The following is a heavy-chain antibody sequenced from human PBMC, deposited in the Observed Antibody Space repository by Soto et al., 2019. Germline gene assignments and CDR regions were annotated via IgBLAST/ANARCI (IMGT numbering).Heavy chain of an antibody. J-gene: IGHJ4*02. CDR3: ARVVRDQYCGGDCSLPYYFDY. CDR1: GYTFTSYA. CDR2: INAGNGNT. D-gene: IGHD2-21*02. Sequence: ASVKVSCKASGYTFTSYAMHWVRQAPGQRLEWMGWINAGNGNTKYSQKFQGRVTITRDTSASTAYMELSSLRSEDTAVYYCARVVRDQYCGGDCSLPYYFDYWGQGTLVTVYS. V-gene: IGHV1-3*01.